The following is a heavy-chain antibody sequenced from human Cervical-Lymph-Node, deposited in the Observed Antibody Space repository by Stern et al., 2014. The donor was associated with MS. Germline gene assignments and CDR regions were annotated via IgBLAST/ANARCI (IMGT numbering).Heavy chain of an antibody. CDR1: GGSISSYY. J-gene: IGHJ3*02. V-gene: IGHV4-59*01. D-gene: IGHD5-18*01. CDR2: IYYSGST. Sequence: QLQLQESGPGLVKPSETLSLTCTVSGGSISSYYWSWLRQPPGKGLEWIGWIYYSGSTNYNPSFKKRVTISVDRSKNNLSLTLTPGTAADTAVYYCARRGYSYGPNAFDIWGQGTMVTVSS. CDR3: ARRGYSYGPNAFDI.